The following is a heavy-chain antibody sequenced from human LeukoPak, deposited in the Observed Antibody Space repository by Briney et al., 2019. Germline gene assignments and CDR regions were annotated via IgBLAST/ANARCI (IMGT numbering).Heavy chain of an antibody. Sequence: PGGSLRLSCAASGFTFSSYGMHWVRQAPGKGLEWVAVISYDGSNKYYADSVKGRFTISRDNSKNTLYLQMNSLRAEDTAVYYCAKVVAAAIFPFDYWGQGTLVTVSS. CDR3: AKVVAAAIFPFDY. D-gene: IGHD6-13*01. CDR2: ISYDGSNK. CDR1: GFTFSSYG. V-gene: IGHV3-30*18. J-gene: IGHJ4*02.